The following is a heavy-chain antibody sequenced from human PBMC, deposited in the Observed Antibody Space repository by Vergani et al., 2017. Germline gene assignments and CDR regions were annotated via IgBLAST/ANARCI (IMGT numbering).Heavy chain of an antibody. V-gene: IGHV4-34*01. CDR1: GGSFSGYY. J-gene: IGHJ4*02. Sequence: QVQLQQWGAGLLKPSETLSLTCAVYGGSFSGYYWRWIRQPPGKGLEWIGEINHSGSTNSNPSLKSRVTISVDTSKNQFSLKLSSVTAAETPVYYCARSRPRYCSSTSCSGAEFDDWGQGTLVTLYS. CDR3: ARSRPRYCSSTSCSGAEFDD. D-gene: IGHD2-2*01. CDR2: INHSGST.